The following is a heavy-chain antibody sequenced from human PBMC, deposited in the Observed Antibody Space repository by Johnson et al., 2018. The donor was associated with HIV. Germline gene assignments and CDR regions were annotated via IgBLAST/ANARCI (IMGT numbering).Heavy chain of an antibody. Sequence: VQLVESGGGLIQPGGSLRLSCAASGFTVSSNYMSWVRQAPGKGLEWVSIIYGAGRTYYADSVKGRCTISRDNSKNTLYVQMNSLKTEDTAVYYCTTDHGSPDAFDIWGQGTMVTVSS. D-gene: IGHD1-14*01. CDR2: IYGAGRT. CDR3: TTDHGSPDAFDI. V-gene: IGHV3-53*01. CDR1: GFTVSSNY. J-gene: IGHJ3*02.